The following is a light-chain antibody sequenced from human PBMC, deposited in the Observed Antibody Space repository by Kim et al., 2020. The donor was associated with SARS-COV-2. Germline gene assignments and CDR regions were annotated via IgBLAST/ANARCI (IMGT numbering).Light chain of an antibody. Sequence: SYELTQPPSVSVAPGKAARITCGGNNIGSKSVHWCQQKPGQAPVLVIYSDSDRPSGIPERFSGSNSPNTATLTISRVEAGDEADYYCQVWDSDSDHWVFGGGTQLTVL. J-gene: IGLJ3*02. CDR2: SDS. CDR1: NIGSKS. V-gene: IGLV3-21*04. CDR3: QVWDSDSDHWV.